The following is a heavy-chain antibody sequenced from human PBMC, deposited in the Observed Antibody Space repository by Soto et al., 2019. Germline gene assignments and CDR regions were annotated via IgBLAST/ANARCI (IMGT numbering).Heavy chain of an antibody. D-gene: IGHD1-26*01. V-gene: IGHV1-69*01. CDR2: IIPIFGTA. CDR1: GGTFSSYS. CDR3: ARDGGRHSGGIDY. Sequence: QVQLVQSGAEVQKPGSSVKVSCKASGGTFSSYSINWVRQAPVQGLEWVGEIIPIFGTANYGQKVQGRVTITTAEAPSTAYVELSSLRSEDTAVDYGARDGGRHSGGIDYWGQGTLVTVSS. J-gene: IGHJ4*02.